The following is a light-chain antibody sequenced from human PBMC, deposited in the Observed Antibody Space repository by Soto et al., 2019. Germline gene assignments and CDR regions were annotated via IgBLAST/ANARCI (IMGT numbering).Light chain of an antibody. CDR1: QSVSGSY. CDR3: QQYGSSPGT. V-gene: IGKV3-20*01. Sequence: EIVLTQSPGTLSLSPGERATLSCRASQSVSGSYLAWYQHIPGQAPRLLIYGASSRATGIPDRFGGSGSGTDFTLAISRLEPEDFAVYYCQQYGSSPGTFGQGTKLEI. CDR2: GAS. J-gene: IGKJ2*01.